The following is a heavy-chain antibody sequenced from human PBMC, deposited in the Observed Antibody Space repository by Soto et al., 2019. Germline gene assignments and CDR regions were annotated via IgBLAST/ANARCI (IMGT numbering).Heavy chain of an antibody. D-gene: IGHD6-19*01. CDR2: IYYSGNT. V-gene: IGHV4-59*01. Sequence: QVQLQESGPGLVKPSETLSLTCTVSGDYISSYYWSWIRQPPGKGLEWIAYIYYSGNTNYNPSLKSRVTISVDTSRTQFSLNLSSVTAADTAVYYCARSRIGWNWDSWGQGTLVTVSS. CDR1: GDYISSYY. CDR3: ARSRIGWNWDS. J-gene: IGHJ4*02.